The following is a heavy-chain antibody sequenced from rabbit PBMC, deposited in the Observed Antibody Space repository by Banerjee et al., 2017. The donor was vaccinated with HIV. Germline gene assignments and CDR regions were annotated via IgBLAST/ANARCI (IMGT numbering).Heavy chain of an antibody. Sequence: QEQLVESGGGLVQPEGSLTLTCKASGFSFSDRDVMCWVRQAPGKGLEWIACINTATGKAVYATWAKGRFTISKTSSTTVTLQMTSLTAADTATYFCARDTGSSFSSYGMDLWGPGTLVTVS. CDR3: ARDTGSSFSSYGMDL. D-gene: IGHD8-1*01. V-gene: IGHV1S45*01. CDR1: GFSFSDRDV. CDR2: INTATGKA. J-gene: IGHJ6*01.